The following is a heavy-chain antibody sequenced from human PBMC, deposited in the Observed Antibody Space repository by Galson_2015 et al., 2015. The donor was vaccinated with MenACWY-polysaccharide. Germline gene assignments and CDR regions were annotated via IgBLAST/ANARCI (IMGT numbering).Heavy chain of an antibody. J-gene: IGHJ4*02. D-gene: IGHD3-22*01. V-gene: IGHV3-13*01. CDR2: IGTAGDT. Sequence: SLRLSCAASGFTFSSYDMHWVRQATGKGLEWVPAIGTAGDTYYPGSVKGRFTISRENAKNSLYLQMNSLRAGDTAVYYCARATIDGGYVDYWGQGTLVTVSS. CDR3: ARATIDGGYVDY. CDR1: GFTFSSYD.